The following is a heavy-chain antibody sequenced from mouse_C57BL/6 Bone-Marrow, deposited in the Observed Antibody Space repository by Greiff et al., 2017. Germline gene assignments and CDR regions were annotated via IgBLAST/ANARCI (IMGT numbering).Heavy chain of an antibody. CDR1: GYTFTDYN. CDR3: AIYGYRFAY. D-gene: IGHD2-2*01. J-gene: IGHJ3*01. Sequence: DVKLVESGPELVKPGASVKIPCKASGYTFTDYNMDWVKQSHGKSLEWIGDINPNNGGTIYNQKFKGKATLTVDKSSSTAYMELRSLTSEDTAVYYCAIYGYRFAYWGQGTLVTVSA. CDR2: INPNNGGT. V-gene: IGHV1-18*01.